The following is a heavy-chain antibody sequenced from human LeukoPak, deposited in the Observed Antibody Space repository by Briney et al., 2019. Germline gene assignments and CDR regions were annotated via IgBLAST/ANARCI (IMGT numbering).Heavy chain of an antibody. D-gene: IGHD1-26*01. V-gene: IGHV3-33*01. CDR1: GFTFSSYG. J-gene: IGHJ5*02. CDR3: ARSNSGSYYGWFDP. Sequence: PGGSLRLSCAASGFTFSSYGMHWVRQAPGKGLEWVAVLWRDGSNKYYADSVKGRFTISRDNPKNTLYLQMNGLRAEDTAVYYCARSNSGSYYGWFDPWGQGTLVTVSS. CDR2: LWRDGSNK.